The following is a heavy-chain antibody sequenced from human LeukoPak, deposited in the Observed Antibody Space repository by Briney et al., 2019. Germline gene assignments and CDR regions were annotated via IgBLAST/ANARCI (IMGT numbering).Heavy chain of an antibody. J-gene: IGHJ4*02. CDR2: IKQDGSEK. CDR3: AREETAAAGIY. V-gene: IGHV3-7*01. Sequence: SGGSLRLSCAASGFTVSSYWMSWVRQAPGKGLEWVANIKQDGSEKYYVDSVKGRFTISRDNAKNSLYLQMNSLRAEDTAVYYCAREETAAAGIYWGQGTLVTVSS. D-gene: IGHD6-13*01. CDR1: GFTVSSYW.